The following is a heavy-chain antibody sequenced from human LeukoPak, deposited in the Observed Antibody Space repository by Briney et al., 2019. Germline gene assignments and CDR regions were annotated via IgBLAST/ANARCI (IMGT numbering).Heavy chain of an antibody. D-gene: IGHD3-22*01. CDR1: GFTLSIYW. CDR3: ARGPRRVTMIVVVKRVPWFDP. CDR2: INHSGNT. Sequence: GPLRLSCTASGFTLSIYWMSGIRQPPGKGLEGNGEINHSGNTNYNPSLKSRVTISVDTSKNQFSLKLSSVTAADTAVYYCARGPRRVTMIVVVKRVPWFDPWGQGTLVTVSS. J-gene: IGHJ5*02. V-gene: IGHV4-34*01.